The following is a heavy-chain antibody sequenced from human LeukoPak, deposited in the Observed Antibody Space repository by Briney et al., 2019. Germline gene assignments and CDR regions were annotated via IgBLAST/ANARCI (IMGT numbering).Heavy chain of an antibody. V-gene: IGHV1-69*01. J-gene: IGHJ5*02. CDR2: IIPIFGTA. D-gene: IGHD1-1*01. Sequence: ASVKVSCKASGGTFSSYAISWVRQAPGQGLEWMGGIIPIFGTANYAQKFQGRVTITADESTSTAYMELSSLRSEDTAVYYCASMEGGPDTNWFDPWGQGTLVTVSS. CDR3: ASMEGGPDTNWFDP. CDR1: GGTFSSYA.